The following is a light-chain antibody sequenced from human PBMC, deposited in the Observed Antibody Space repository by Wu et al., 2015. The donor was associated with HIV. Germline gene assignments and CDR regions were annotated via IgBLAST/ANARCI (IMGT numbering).Light chain of an antibody. Sequence: AIRMTQSPSSLSASTGDRVTITCRANQTISHYVAWYQQKPGKVPKLLLYGASTLQNGVPSRFSGTGSGTDFTLTISCLQSEDFATYYCQQYYSNPTFGQGTRLEIK. V-gene: IGKV1-8*01. CDR3: QQYYSNPT. CDR2: GAS. CDR1: QTISHY. J-gene: IGKJ5*01.